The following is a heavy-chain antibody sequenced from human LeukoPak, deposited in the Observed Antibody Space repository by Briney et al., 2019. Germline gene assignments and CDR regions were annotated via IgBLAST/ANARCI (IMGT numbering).Heavy chain of an antibody. Sequence: GGSLRLSCAASGFTFSSYWMSWVRQAPGKGLEWVAAISYDGSDKYYVDSVKGRFTISRDNSKDTLYLQMNSLRAEDTALYYCAKDLGYNDYWGQGTLVTVSS. CDR2: ISYDGSDK. CDR1: GFTFSSYW. J-gene: IGHJ4*02. CDR3: AKDLGYNDY. V-gene: IGHV3-30*18. D-gene: IGHD5-18*01.